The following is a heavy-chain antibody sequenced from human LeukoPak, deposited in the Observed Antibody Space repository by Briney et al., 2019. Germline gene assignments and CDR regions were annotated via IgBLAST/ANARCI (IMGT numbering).Heavy chain of an antibody. V-gene: IGHV3-43*02. CDR1: GFTFGDYA. Sequence: GGSLRLSCAASGFTFGDYAMHWVRQAPGKGLEWVSLITGDGDSTYYADSVKGRFTISRDNAKDTLYLQMNSLRAEDTAVYYCASGNSHAFDIWGQGTMVTVSS. CDR3: ASGNSHAFDI. J-gene: IGHJ3*02. CDR2: ITGDGDST.